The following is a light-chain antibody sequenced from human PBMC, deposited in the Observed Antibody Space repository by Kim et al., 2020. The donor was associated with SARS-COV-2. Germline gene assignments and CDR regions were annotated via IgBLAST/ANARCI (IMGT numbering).Light chain of an antibody. J-gene: IGKJ2*01. Sequence: DIVMTQSPDSLAVSLGERATINCKSSQSVLYSPDNRNCLAWYQHKPGQPPKLLIYSASTRESGVPDRFTGSGSVTDFTLTISSLQAEDVAVYYCQQYLGSPPYTFGQVTKLEI. V-gene: IGKV4-1*01. CDR2: SAS. CDR1: QSVLYSPDNRNC. CDR3: QQYLGSPPYT.